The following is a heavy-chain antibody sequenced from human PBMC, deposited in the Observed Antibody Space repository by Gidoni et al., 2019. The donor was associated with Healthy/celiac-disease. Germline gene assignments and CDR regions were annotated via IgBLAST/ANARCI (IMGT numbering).Heavy chain of an antibody. Sequence: QVQLVESGGGVVQPGRSLRLSCAASGFTFSSYAMHWVRQAPGKGLAWVAVISYDGSNKYYADSVKGRFTISRDNSKNTLYLQMNSLRAEDTAVYYCARGESYYYVIEYFQHWGQGTLVTVSS. CDR2: ISYDGSNK. V-gene: IGHV3-30-3*01. D-gene: IGHD3-22*01. CDR1: GFTFSSYA. J-gene: IGHJ1*01. CDR3: ARGESYYYVIEYFQH.